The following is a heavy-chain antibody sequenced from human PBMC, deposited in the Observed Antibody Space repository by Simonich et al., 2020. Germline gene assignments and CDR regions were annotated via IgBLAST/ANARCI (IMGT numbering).Heavy chain of an antibody. CDR3: ARVRFEAFDI. Sequence: QVQLVQSGAEVKKPGASVKVSCKASGYTFTGYYMHWVRQAPGQGLEWMGWSNPYSGGKNYAQKFQGRVTMTRDTSISTAYMELSRLRSDDTAVYYCARVRFEAFDIWGQGTMVTVSS. CDR1: GYTFTGYY. V-gene: IGHV1-2*02. J-gene: IGHJ3*02. CDR2: SNPYSGGK.